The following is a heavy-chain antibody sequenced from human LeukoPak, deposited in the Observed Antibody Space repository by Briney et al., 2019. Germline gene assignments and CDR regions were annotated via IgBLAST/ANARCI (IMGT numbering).Heavy chain of an antibody. Sequence: GGSLRLSCAAPGFTFKYYAMTWVRQAPGKGLEWVAAIDGSGDDTYYAESVKGRFTISRDNSKNTLYLQMKSLRAEDTAVYYCAKDQALLWFGELNAFDIWGQGTLVTVSS. CDR3: AKDQALLWFGELNAFDI. D-gene: IGHD3-10*01. J-gene: IGHJ3*02. CDR2: IDGSGDDT. CDR1: GFTFKYYA. V-gene: IGHV3-23*01.